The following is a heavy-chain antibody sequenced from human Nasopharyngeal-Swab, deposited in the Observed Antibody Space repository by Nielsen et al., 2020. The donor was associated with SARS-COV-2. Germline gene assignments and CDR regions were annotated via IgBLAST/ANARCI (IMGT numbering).Heavy chain of an antibody. Sequence: ESLKISCTVSGGSISSYYWSWIRQSPGKGLEWIGSIYYSVSTYYNPSLKSRVTMSVETSKNQFSLRLSSVTAADTAVYYCARQPWNYRNWFDPWGQGILVTVSS. CDR2: IYYSVST. D-gene: IGHD1-7*01. CDR3: ARQPWNYRNWFDP. J-gene: IGHJ5*02. V-gene: IGHV4-59*04. CDR1: GGSISSYY.